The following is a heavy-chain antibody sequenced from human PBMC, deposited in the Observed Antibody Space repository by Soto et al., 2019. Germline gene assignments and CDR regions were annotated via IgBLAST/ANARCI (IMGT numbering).Heavy chain of an antibody. CDR2: ISSGGGDII. J-gene: IGHJ4*02. D-gene: IGHD6-25*01. V-gene: IGHV3-48*04. CDR3: SRDPRLADY. CDR1: GFTFSSYS. Sequence: GGSLRLSCVASGFTFSSYSVNWVRQAPGKGLEWVSYISSGGGDIISYADSVKGRFIISRDNAKRSLYLQMNSLTVEDTAVYYCSRDPRLADYWGQGTLVTVSS.